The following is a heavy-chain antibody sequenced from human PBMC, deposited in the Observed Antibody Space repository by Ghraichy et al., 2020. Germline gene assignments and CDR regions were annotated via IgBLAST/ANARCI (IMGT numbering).Heavy chain of an antibody. Sequence: SETLSLTCTVSGGSISSSGYYWGWIRQPPGKGLEWIGSVSYSGSTYYSASLKSRVTISVDTSKNQFSLRLSSVTAADTAVYYCATRGGVILSRASGHVDYWGQGTLVTVTS. CDR1: GGSISSSGYY. CDR3: ATRGGVILSRASGHVDY. D-gene: IGHD3-3*01. J-gene: IGHJ4*02. CDR2: VSYSGST. V-gene: IGHV4-39*01.